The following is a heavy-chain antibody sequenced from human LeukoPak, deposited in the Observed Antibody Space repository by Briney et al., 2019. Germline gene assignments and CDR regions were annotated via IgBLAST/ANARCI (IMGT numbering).Heavy chain of an antibody. D-gene: IGHD6-19*01. CDR3: ARDALSGGFDY. V-gene: IGHV3-21*01. J-gene: IGHJ4*02. Sequence: PGGSLRLSCAASGFAFSSYSMNWVRQAPGKGLEWVSSISSSSSYIYYADSVKGRFTISRDNAKNSLYLQMNSLRAEDTAVYYCARDALSGGFDYWGQGTLVTVSS. CDR2: ISSSSSYI. CDR1: GFAFSSYS.